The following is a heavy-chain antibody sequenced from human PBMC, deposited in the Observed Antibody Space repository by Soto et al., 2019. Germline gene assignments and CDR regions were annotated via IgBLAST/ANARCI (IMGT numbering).Heavy chain of an antibody. V-gene: IGHV5-51*01. Sequence: GESLKISCKGSGHSFPIQWIGWVRQTPGKGLEWMGSIYPADSDTRYSPSFQGQVIISADKSIRTAYLEWSSLKASDSAMYYCVRXPHSTTSYYDHSYGMDVWGQGTTVTVSS. CDR3: VRXPHSTTSYYDHSYGMDV. J-gene: IGHJ6*02. CDR2: IYPADSDT. D-gene: IGHD6-13*01. CDR1: GHSFPIQW.